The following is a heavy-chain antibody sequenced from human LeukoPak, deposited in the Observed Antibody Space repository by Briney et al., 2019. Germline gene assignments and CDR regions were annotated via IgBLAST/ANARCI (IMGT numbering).Heavy chain of an antibody. CDR1: GYTLTELS. V-gene: IGHV1-24*01. CDR2: FDPEDGET. J-gene: IGHJ6*02. Sequence: ASVKVSCKASGYTLTELSMHWVRQAPGKGLEWMGGFDPEDGETIYAQKFQGRVAMTEDTSTDTAYMELSSLRSEDTAVYYCATSTIFGVDPPYYYYGMDVWGQGTTVTVSS. CDR3: ATSTIFGVDPPYYYYGMDV. D-gene: IGHD3-3*01.